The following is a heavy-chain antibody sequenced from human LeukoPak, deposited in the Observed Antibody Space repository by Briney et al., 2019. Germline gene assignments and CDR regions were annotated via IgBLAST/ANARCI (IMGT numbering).Heavy chain of an antibody. Sequence: SETLSLTCTVSGGSISSYYWSWIRQSAGKGLEWIGRIYASGGTNYNPSLKSRVTMSVDTLKSQFSLKLNSVTAADTAVYYCARAKDNYRGKDVFDIWGQGTMVTVSS. CDR2: IYASGGT. CDR1: GGSISSYY. D-gene: IGHD2-15*01. V-gene: IGHV4-4*07. CDR3: ARAKDNYRGKDVFDI. J-gene: IGHJ3*02.